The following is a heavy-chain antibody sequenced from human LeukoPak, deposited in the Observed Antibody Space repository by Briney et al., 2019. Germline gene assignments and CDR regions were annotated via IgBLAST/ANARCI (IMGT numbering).Heavy chain of an antibody. V-gene: IGHV1-46*01. CDR2: INPSGGST. CDR1: GYTFTSYY. J-gene: IGHJ4*02. D-gene: IGHD4-17*01. Sequence: ASVKGSCKASGYTFTSYYMHWVRQAPGQGLEWMGIINPSGGSTRYAQKVQGRVTMTRDTSTSTDYMELSSLRSADTAVYYCARVRAEGTVTTYYFDYWGQGTLVTVSS. CDR3: ARVRAEGTVTTYYFDY.